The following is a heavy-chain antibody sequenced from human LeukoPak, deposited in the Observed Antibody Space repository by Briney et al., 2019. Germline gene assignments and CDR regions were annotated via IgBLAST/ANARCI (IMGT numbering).Heavy chain of an antibody. CDR3: AREGNLDFWSGYVYYYYYYYMDV. Sequence: KPGGSLRLSCAASGFTFSSYSMNWVRQAPGKGLEWVSSISSSSSYIYYADSVKGRFTISRDNAKNSLYLQMNSLRAEDTAVYYCAREGNLDFWSGYVYYYYYYYMDVWGKGTTVTVSS. CDR2: ISSSSSYI. CDR1: GFTFSSYS. J-gene: IGHJ6*03. D-gene: IGHD3-3*01. V-gene: IGHV3-21*01.